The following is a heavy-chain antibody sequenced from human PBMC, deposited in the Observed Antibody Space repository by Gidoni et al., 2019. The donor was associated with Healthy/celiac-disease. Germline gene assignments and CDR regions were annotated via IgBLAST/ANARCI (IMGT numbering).Heavy chain of an antibody. CDR2: IRSKAYGGTT. Sequence: EVQLVESGGGLVPPGRSLRLSCTASGFPFGDYAMSWFRQAPGKGLEWVGFIRSKAYGGTTEYAASVKGRFTISRDDSKSIAYLQMNSLKTEDTAVYYCTRGRCGGDCFYNWFDPWGQGTLVTVSS. J-gene: IGHJ5*02. D-gene: IGHD2-21*02. CDR3: TRGRCGGDCFYNWFDP. CDR1: GFPFGDYA. V-gene: IGHV3-49*03.